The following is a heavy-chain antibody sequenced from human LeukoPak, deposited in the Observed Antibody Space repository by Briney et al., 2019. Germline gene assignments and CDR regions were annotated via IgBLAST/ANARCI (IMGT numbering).Heavy chain of an antibody. V-gene: IGHV4-59*01. D-gene: IGHD3-9*01. CDR2: IYYSGST. Sequence: SETLSLTCTVSGGPIRNYYWTWIRQPPGKGLEWIGYIYYSGSTNYNPSLKSRVTISVDTSKNQFSLKLSSVTAADTAVYYCASQYYDILTGYYTAPFDYWGQGTLVTVSS. CDR1: GGPIRNYY. CDR3: ASQYYDILTGYYTAPFDY. J-gene: IGHJ4*02.